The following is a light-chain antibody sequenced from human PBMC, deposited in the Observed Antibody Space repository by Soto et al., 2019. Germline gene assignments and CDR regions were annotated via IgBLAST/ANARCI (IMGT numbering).Light chain of an antibody. CDR3: GTWDRSLRGWV. V-gene: IGLV1-51*01. J-gene: IGLJ3*02. CDR1: DSNIETNY. CDR2: DDY. Sequence: QSVLTQPPSVSAAPGQKVTISCSGGDSNIETNYVSWYQRLPGTGPKLLIYDDYKRPSGIPDRFSASKSGASTTLVITEVQTGDEADYFCGTWDRSLRGWVFGGGTQLTVL.